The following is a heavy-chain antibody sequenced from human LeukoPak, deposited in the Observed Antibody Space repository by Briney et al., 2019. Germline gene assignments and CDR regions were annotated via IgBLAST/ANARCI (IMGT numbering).Heavy chain of an antibody. D-gene: IGHD6-13*01. V-gene: IGHV3-21*01. CDR3: ARDPGSSWYQDY. Sequence: GGSLRLSCAASGFTFSSYSMNWVRQAPGKGLEWVSSISSSSSYIYYADSVKGRFTISRDNAKNSLYLQMNSPRAEDTAVYYCARDPGSSWYQDYWGQGTLVTVSS. CDR2: ISSSSSYI. J-gene: IGHJ4*02. CDR1: GFTFSSYS.